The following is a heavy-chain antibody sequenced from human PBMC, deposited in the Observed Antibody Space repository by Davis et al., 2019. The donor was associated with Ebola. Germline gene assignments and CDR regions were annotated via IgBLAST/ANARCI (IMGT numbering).Heavy chain of an antibody. CDR3: ARDGCTGGVCYRGGSYYYYGMDV. CDR2: ISSSSSTI. V-gene: IGHV3-48*02. J-gene: IGHJ6*02. D-gene: IGHD2-8*02. CDR1: GFTFSSYS. Sequence: GGSLRLSCAASGFTFSSYSMNWVRQAPGKGLEWVSYISSSSSTIYYADSVKGRFTISRDNAKNSLYLQMNSLRDEDTAVYYCARDGCTGGVCYRGGSYYYYGMDVWGQGTTVTVSS.